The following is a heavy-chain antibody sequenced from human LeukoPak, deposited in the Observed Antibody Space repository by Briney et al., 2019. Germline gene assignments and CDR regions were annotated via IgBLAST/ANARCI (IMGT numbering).Heavy chain of an antibody. D-gene: IGHD6-13*01. CDR2: IYYTGST. J-gene: IGHJ4*02. V-gene: IGHV4-61*01. CDR3: ARALGQPEPYYFDY. Sequence: TSETLSLTCTVSGGSVSSDSYYWSWIRQPPGKGLEWIGYIYYTGSTNYNPSLKSRVTILVDTSKNQFSLKLSSVSAADTAVYYCARALGQPEPYYFDYWGQGTLVTVSS. CDR1: GGSVSSDSYY.